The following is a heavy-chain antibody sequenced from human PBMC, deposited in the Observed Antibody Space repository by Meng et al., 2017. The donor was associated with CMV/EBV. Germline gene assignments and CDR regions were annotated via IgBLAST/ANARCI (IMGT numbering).Heavy chain of an antibody. CDR3: AREGEEGAVAVGPYYFDY. J-gene: IGHJ4*02. CDR2: ISSSSSYI. V-gene: IGHV3-21*01. CDR1: GSTFSSYS. D-gene: IGHD6-19*01. Sequence: GESLKISCAASGSTFSSYSRNWVRQAPGKGLEWVSSISSSSSYIYYADSVKGRFTISRDNAKNSLYLQMNSLRAEDTAVYYCAREGEEGAVAVGPYYFDYWGQGTLVTVSS.